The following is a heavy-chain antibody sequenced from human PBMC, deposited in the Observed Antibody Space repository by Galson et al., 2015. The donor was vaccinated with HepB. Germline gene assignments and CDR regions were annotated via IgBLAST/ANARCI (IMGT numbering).Heavy chain of an antibody. J-gene: IGHJ5*02. CDR3: ARARSASYNWNYSPTRTENWFDP. CDR2: ISAYNGNT. CDR1: GYTFTSYG. Sequence: SVKVSCKASGYTFTSYGISWVRQAPGQELEWMGWISAYNGNTNYAQKLQGRVTMTTDTSTSTAYVELRSLRSDDTAVYYCARARSASYNWNYSPTRTENWFDPWGQGTLVTVSS. V-gene: IGHV1-18*01. D-gene: IGHD1-7*01.